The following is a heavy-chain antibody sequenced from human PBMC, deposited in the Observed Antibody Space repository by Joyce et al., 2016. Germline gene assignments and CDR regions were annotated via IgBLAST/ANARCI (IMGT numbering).Heavy chain of an antibody. CDR2: ISYDGIYK. CDR1: GLTISNYG. Sequence: QVQLVESGGGVVQPGRSLRLSCAASGLTISNYGVHWVRQPPGKGLEWVAVISYDGIYKYYADSVKGRFTISRDNSKNTVFLEMNSLRTEDTAVYYCAKILTATYSSGWFLDYWGQGTLVTVSS. J-gene: IGHJ4*02. V-gene: IGHV3-30*18. CDR3: AKILTATYSSGWFLDY. D-gene: IGHD6-25*01.